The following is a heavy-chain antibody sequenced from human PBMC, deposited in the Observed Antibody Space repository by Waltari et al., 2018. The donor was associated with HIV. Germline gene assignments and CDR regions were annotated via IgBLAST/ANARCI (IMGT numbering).Heavy chain of an antibody. CDR2: IYHSGNT. CDR1: GYSISSGYY. V-gene: IGHV4-38-2*01. D-gene: IGHD5-18*01. Sequence: QVQLQESGPGLVKPSETLSLTCAVSGYSISSGYYWGWIRQPPGKGLEWIGSIYHSGNTYNNPSLKSQVTISVDTSKNQFSLKLSSVTAADTAIYYCARGPGVLNTEIDYWGQGTLVTVSS. J-gene: IGHJ4*02. CDR3: ARGPGVLNTEIDY.